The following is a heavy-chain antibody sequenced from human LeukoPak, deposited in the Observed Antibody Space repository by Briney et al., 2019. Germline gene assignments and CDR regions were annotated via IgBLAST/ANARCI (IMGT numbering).Heavy chain of an antibody. Sequence: GTSLRLSCEASGFTFSTFPMHWVRQTPDKRLEWVADISDDGRDTYYADSVKGRFTISRDNSKNTLYLQMTSLSPEDTAVVYCARVGRVSIYPSYMDVWGKGTTVTVSS. CDR3: ARVGRVSIYPSYMDV. CDR1: GFTFSTFP. CDR2: ISDDGRDT. V-gene: IGHV3-30*04. J-gene: IGHJ6*03. D-gene: IGHD6-6*01.